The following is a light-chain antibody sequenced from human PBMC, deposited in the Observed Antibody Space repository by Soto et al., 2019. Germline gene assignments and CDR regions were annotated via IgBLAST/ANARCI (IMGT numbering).Light chain of an antibody. CDR1: QDIGNF. CDR2: DAS. Sequence: DVQMTQSPSSLSASIGDRVTISCQASQDIGNFLNWYQQKPGKAPYLLIYDASDLDTGVSSRFSGHGSGRQFSITVTSLQPDDVATYFCQQYGSLPITFGQGTRLDIK. J-gene: IGKJ5*01. V-gene: IGKV1-33*01. CDR3: QQYGSLPIT.